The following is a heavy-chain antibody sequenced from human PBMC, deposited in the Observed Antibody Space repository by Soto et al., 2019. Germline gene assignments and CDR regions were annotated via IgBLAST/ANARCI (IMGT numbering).Heavy chain of an antibody. J-gene: IGHJ4*02. V-gene: IGHV5-51*01. CDR1: GYSFTSYW. D-gene: IGHD3-22*01. CDR3: ARLWSYYDSSGPLKS. CDR2: IYPGDSDT. Sequence: GESLKISCKGSGYSFTSYWFGWVRQMPGKGLEWMGIIYPGDSDTRYSPSFQGQVTISADKSISTAYRQWSSRKASDTAMYYCARLWSYYDSSGPLKSWGQGTLVTVSS.